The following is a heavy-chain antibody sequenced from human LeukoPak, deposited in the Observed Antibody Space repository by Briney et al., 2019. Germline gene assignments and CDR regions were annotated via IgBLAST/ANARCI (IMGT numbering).Heavy chain of an antibody. Sequence: PSETLSLTCTVSGGSISSYYWSWIRQPAGKGLEWIGRIYTSGSTNYNPSLKSRVTMSVDTSKNQFSLKLSSVTAADTAVYYCARWPYYYDSSGTKHYYYYGMDVWGQGTTVTVSS. CDR3: ARWPYYYDSSGTKHYYYYGMDV. J-gene: IGHJ6*02. V-gene: IGHV4-4*07. CDR2: IYTSGST. CDR1: GGSISSYY. D-gene: IGHD3-22*01.